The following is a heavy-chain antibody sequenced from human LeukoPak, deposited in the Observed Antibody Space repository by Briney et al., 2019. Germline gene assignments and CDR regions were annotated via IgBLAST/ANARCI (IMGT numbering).Heavy chain of an antibody. CDR3: VVRPQDAFDI. J-gene: IGHJ3*02. D-gene: IGHD6-13*01. CDR2: IYYSGST. Sequence: SETLSLTCTVSGGSISGYYWSWIRQPPGKGLEWIGYIYYSGSTNYNPSLKSRVTISVDTSKNQFSLKLSSVTAADTAVYYCVVRPQDAFDIWGQGTMVTVSS. CDR1: GGSISGYY. V-gene: IGHV4-59*01.